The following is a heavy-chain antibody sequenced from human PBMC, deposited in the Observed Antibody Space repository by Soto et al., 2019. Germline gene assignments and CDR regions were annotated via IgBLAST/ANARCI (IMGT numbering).Heavy chain of an antibody. Sequence: GGSLRLSCAASGFTFSGYAMSWVRQAPGKGLEWVSAISGSGGSTYYADSVKGRFTISRDNSKNTLYLQMNSLRAEDTAVYYCAKDRGITMIVVVTGFDYWGQGTLVTVSS. J-gene: IGHJ4*02. CDR1: GFTFSGYA. V-gene: IGHV3-23*01. CDR3: AKDRGITMIVVVTGFDY. CDR2: ISGSGGST. D-gene: IGHD3-22*01.